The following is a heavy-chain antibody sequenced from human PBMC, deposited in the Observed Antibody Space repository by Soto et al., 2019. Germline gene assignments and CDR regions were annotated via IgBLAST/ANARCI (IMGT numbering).Heavy chain of an antibody. J-gene: IGHJ4*02. CDR3: AKDRASIAGAGCFDY. CDR1: GFNFRASA. Sequence: GGPLRLSYAASGFNFRASAMSWIRKAPGKGLEWVSSISDSGGSTHYADSVKGRFTISRDNSQNTLYLQMNRLRAVDTAVYYCAKDRASIAGAGCFDYWGQGTPGSGSS. CDR2: ISDSGGST. D-gene: IGHD6-13*01. V-gene: IGHV3-23*01.